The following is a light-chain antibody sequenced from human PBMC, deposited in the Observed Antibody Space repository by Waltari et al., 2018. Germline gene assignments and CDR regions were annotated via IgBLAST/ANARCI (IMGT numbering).Light chain of an antibody. V-gene: IGLV2-23*02. Sequence: QSALTLPASVSGSPGQSISISCTGTSNDIGSYNRVSWYQHPPGKAPKLLIYQVNKRPSGVSGRFSGSKSGSTASLTISGLQAEDEGDYYCCSYRGGHSWVFGGGAKLTVL. CDR2: QVN. CDR3: CSYRGGHSWV. J-gene: IGLJ3*02. CDR1: SNDIGSYNR.